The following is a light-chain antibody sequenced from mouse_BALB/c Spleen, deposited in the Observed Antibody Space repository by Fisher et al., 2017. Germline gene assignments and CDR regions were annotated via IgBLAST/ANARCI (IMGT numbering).Light chain of an antibody. V-gene: IGKV4-78*01. J-gene: IGKJ4*01. Sequence: IVLTQSTAIMSASPGERVTMTCSASSSVSSSYLYWYQQKSGSSPKLWIYSISNLASGVPARFSGSGSGTSYSLTISSMEGEDAATYYCQQYHSYPFTFGSGTKLEIK. CDR3: QQYHSYPFT. CDR1: SSVSSSY. CDR2: SIS.